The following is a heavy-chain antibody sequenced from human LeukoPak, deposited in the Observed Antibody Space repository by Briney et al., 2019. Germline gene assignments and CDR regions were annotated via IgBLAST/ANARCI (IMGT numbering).Heavy chain of an antibody. V-gene: IGHV4-34*01. D-gene: IGHD3-3*01. CDR2: INHSGST. J-gene: IGHJ3*02. CDR1: GGSFSGYY. Sequence: SETLSLTCAVYGGSFSGYYWSWIRQPPGKGLEWIGEINHSGSTNYNPSLKSRVTISVDTSKNQFSLKLSSVTAADTAVYYCARDGRTYYDFWSGHYNAFDIWGQGTMVTVSS. CDR3: ARDGRTYYDFWSGHYNAFDI.